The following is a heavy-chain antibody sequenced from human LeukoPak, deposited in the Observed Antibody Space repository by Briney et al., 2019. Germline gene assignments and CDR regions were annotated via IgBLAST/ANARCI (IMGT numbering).Heavy chain of an antibody. CDR2: ISGSGGST. CDR3: AREGYYDSSGYYYVDDY. D-gene: IGHD3-22*01. J-gene: IGHJ4*02. Sequence: GGSLRLSCVPSGFIFSNYVMSWVRQAPGKGLEWVSSISGSGGSTHYADSVKGRFTISRDKTKNTLYLQMNSLRAEDTAVYYCAREGYYDSSGYYYVDDYWGQGTLVTVSS. CDR1: GFIFSNYV. V-gene: IGHV3-23*01.